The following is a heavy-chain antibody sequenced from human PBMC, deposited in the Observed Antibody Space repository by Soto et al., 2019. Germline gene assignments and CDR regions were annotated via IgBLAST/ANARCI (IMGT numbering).Heavy chain of an antibody. Sequence: SETLSLTCTVSGGSISSVGYYWSWIRQHPGKGLEWIGKNYYSGSTYYNPSLKSRVTISVDTSKNQFSLKLSSVTAADTAVYYCARSRRGTGTRGHYIWFDXWGQGTLVTVSX. V-gene: IGHV4-31*03. CDR3: ARSRRGTGTRGHYIWFDX. J-gene: IGHJ5*02. CDR1: GGSISSVGYY. CDR2: NYYSGST. D-gene: IGHD1-1*01.